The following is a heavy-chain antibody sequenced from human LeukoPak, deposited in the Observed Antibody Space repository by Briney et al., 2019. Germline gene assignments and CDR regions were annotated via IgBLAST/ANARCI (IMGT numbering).Heavy chain of an antibody. CDR1: GFDFSTYS. Sequence: GGSLILSCAASGFDFSTYSIDWVRQAPGKGLEWVSYISSSSSNIYHADSVKGRFTISRDNAKNSQHLQMNSLRAEDTAVYYCARVGRSGWTVDYWGQGTLVTVSS. D-gene: IGHD6-19*01. V-gene: IGHV3-48*04. J-gene: IGHJ4*02. CDR2: ISSSSSNI. CDR3: ARVGRSGWTVDY.